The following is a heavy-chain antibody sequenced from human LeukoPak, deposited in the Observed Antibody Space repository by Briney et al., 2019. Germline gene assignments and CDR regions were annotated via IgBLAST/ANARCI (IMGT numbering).Heavy chain of an antibody. D-gene: IGHD3-22*01. V-gene: IGHV3-23*01. CDR2: ISGSGGTT. CDR3: AKDSRSGYYNYYYGMDV. CDR1: GFTFSSFA. Sequence: GGSLRLSWAASGFTFSSFAMNWVRQAPGKGLEWVSAISGSGGTTYYADSVKGRFTISRDNSKNTLYLQMNSLRAEDTAVYYCAKDSRSGYYNYYYGMDVWGRGTTVTVSS. J-gene: IGHJ6*02.